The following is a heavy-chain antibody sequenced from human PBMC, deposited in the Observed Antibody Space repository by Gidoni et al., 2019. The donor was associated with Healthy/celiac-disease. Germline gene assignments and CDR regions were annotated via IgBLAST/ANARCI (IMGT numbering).Heavy chain of an antibody. J-gene: IGHJ4*02. V-gene: IGHV3-30-3*01. CDR2: PSYDGSNK. CDR1: GFTFSSYA. CDR3: ARDTIDYGDYYFDY. D-gene: IGHD4-17*01. Sequence: QVQLVESGGGVVQPGRSLRLSCAASGFTFSSYAMHWVRQAPGKGLEWVAVPSYDGSNKYYADSVKGRFTISRDNSKNTLYLQMNSLRAEDTAVYYCARDTIDYGDYYFDYWGQGTLVTVSS.